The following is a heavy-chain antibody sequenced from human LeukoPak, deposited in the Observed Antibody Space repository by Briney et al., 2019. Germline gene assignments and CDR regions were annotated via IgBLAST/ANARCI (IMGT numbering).Heavy chain of an antibody. J-gene: IGHJ3*02. D-gene: IGHD2-15*01. CDR3: ARYVVVVAAGGEHDAFDI. Sequence: GASVKVSCKASGCTFTGYYMHWVRQAPGQGLEWMGWINPNSGGTNYAQKFQGRVTMTRDTSISTAYMELSRLRSDDTAVYYCARYVVVVAAGGEHDAFDIWGQGTMVTVSS. V-gene: IGHV1-2*02. CDR2: INPNSGGT. CDR1: GCTFTGYY.